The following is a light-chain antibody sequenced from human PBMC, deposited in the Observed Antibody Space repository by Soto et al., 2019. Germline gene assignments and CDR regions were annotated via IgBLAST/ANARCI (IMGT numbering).Light chain of an antibody. CDR2: DAS. J-gene: IGKJ1*01. CDR1: QAIYKW. V-gene: IGKV1-5*01. CDR3: QQYNAYLKT. Sequence: DIQMTQSPSTLSASVGDRVTITCRASQAIYKWLAWYQQKPGKAPKLLIFDASTLESGVPSRFSGSGSGTEFTLTISSLHLDDFATYYCQQYNAYLKTFGQGTKVDIK.